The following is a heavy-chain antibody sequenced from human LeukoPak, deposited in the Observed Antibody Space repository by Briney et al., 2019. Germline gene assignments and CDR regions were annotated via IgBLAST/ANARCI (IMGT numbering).Heavy chain of an antibody. J-gene: IGHJ3*01. D-gene: IGHD3-22*01. CDR3: ARDVTYYDSSYYYDAFDL. CDR1: GFTFTHYW. Sequence: GGSLRLSCAASGFTFTHYWMTWVRQAPGKGLEWVANINRDGSQKHYVDAVWGRFTISRDNAKSSLYLQLNSLRAEDTAVYYCARDVTYYDSSYYYDAFDLWGQGTMVTVSS. CDR2: INRDGSQK. V-gene: IGHV3-7*01.